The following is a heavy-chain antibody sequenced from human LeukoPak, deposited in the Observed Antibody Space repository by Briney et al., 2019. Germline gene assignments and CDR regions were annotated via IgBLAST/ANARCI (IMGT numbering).Heavy chain of an antibody. J-gene: IGHJ6*03. Sequence: GGSLRLSCAASGFIFSKYAMSWVRQAPQKGLEWVSAISSGGGSTYYADSVKGRFTISRDNSKNTLYLQMTSLRAEDTAIYYCATLTVGTPYYMDVWGKGTTVTVSS. CDR1: GFIFSKYA. D-gene: IGHD1-14*01. CDR2: ISSGGGST. CDR3: ATLTVGTPYYMDV. V-gene: IGHV3-23*01.